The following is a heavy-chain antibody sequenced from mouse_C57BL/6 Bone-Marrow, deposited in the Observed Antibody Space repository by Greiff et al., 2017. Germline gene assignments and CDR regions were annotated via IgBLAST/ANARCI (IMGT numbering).Heavy chain of an antibody. Sequence: QVQLQQPGAELVKPGASVKLSCKASGYTFTSYWVHWVKQRPGQGLEWIGMIHPNSGSTNYNEKFKSKATLTVDKSSSTAYMQLSSLTSEDSAVYYCARDYAWYFDVWGTGTTVTVSS. V-gene: IGHV1-64*01. D-gene: IGHD2-4*01. CDR1: GYTFTSYW. CDR2: IHPNSGST. CDR3: ARDYAWYFDV. J-gene: IGHJ1*03.